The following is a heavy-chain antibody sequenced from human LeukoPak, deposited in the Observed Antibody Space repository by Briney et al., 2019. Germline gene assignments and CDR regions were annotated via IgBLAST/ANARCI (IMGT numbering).Heavy chain of an antibody. CDR1: GYTFTGYY. D-gene: IGHD2-15*01. Sequence: GASVKVSCKASGYTFTGYYMHWVRQAPGQGLEWMGWINPNSGGTNYAQKFQGRVTMTRDTSISTAYMELSRLRSDDTAVHYCARVSDSDRRHDAFDIWGQGTMVTVSS. J-gene: IGHJ3*02. V-gene: IGHV1-2*02. CDR2: INPNSGGT. CDR3: ARVSDSDRRHDAFDI.